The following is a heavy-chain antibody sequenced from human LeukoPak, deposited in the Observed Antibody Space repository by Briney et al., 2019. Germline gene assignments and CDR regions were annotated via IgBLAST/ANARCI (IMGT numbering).Heavy chain of an antibody. CDR3: ARGFSMVRGVTFDY. J-gene: IGHJ4*02. CDR2: INHSGST. CDR1: GGSFSGYY. V-gene: IGHV4-34*01. Sequence: SETLSLTCAVYGGSFSGYYWSWIRQPPGKGLEWIGEINHSGSTNYNPSLKSRVTISVDKSKNQFSLKLSSVTAADTAVYYCARGFSMVRGVTFDYWGQGTLVTVSS. D-gene: IGHD3-10*01.